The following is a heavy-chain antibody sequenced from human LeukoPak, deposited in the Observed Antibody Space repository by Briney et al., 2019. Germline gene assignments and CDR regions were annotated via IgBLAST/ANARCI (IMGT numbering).Heavy chain of an antibody. V-gene: IGHV4-59*01. CDR1: GGSISSYY. D-gene: IGHD2-15*01. J-gene: IGHJ4*02. Sequence: SETLSLTCTVSGGSISSYYWSWIRQPPGKGLEWIGYIYYSGSTNYNPSLKSRVTISVDTSKNQFSLKLSSVTAADTAAYYCARALGYSFDYWGQGTLVTVSS. CDR2: IYYSGST. CDR3: ARALGYSFDY.